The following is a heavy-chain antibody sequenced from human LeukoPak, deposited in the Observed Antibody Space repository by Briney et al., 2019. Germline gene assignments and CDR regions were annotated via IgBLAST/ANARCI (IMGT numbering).Heavy chain of an antibody. CDR2: IYYSGST. V-gene: IGHV4-39*07. CDR1: GGSISSTTYY. D-gene: IGHD3-10*01. J-gene: IGHJ4*02. CDR3: ARDFYGSGIYFDY. Sequence: PSETLSLSCTVSGGSISSTTYYWGWIRQPPGKGLEWIGSIYYSGSTYYNPSLKSRVTISVDTSKNQFSLKLSSVTAADTAVYYCARDFYGSGIYFDYWGQGTLVTVSS.